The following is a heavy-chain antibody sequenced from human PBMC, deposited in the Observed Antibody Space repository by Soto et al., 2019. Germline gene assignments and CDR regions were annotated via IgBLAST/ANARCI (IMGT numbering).Heavy chain of an antibody. V-gene: IGHV1-18*01. Sequence: ASVKVSCKASGYTFTSYGISWVRQAPGQGLEWMGWISAYNGNTNYAQKLQGRVTMTTDTSTSTAYMELRSLRTEDTALYYCAKDMSGGRYQDYYGMDVWGQGTTVTVSS. CDR2: ISAYNGNT. D-gene: IGHD3-10*02. CDR1: GYTFTSYG. CDR3: AKDMSGGRYQDYYGMDV. J-gene: IGHJ6*02.